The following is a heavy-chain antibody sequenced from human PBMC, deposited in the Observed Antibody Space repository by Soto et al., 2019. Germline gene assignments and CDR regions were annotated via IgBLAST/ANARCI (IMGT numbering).Heavy chain of an antibody. CDR3: AKAEYSGSYFHY. CDR2: ISYDGSNK. Sequence: QVQLVESGGGVVQPGRSLRLSCAASGFTFSSYGMHWVRQDPGKGLEWVAVISYDGSNKYYADSVKGRFTISRDNSKNTLYLQMNSLRAEDTTVYYCAKAEYSGSYFHYWGQGTLVTVSS. CDR1: GFTFSSYG. V-gene: IGHV3-30*18. J-gene: IGHJ4*02. D-gene: IGHD1-26*01.